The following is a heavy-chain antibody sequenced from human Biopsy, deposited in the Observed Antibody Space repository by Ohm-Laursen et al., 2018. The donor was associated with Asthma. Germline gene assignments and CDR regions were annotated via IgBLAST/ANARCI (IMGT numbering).Heavy chain of an antibody. CDR3: ARAVSGSSYWYFDL. CDR2: IYYSGRT. V-gene: IGHV4-39*02. D-gene: IGHD6-6*01. CDR1: GDAMSTSGPY. Sequence: SDTLSLTCIVSGDAMSTSGPYWGWIRQSPGKGLEWIGSIYYSGRTYYNPSLESRVTISADTSKNHFSLKVTFVTAADTAVYYCARAVSGSSYWYFDLWGRGDLVTVSS. J-gene: IGHJ2*01.